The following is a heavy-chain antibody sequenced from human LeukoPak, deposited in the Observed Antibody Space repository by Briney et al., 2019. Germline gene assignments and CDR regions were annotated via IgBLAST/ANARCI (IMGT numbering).Heavy chain of an antibody. D-gene: IGHD3-10*01. Sequence: GSSVKVSCKASGGTFSSYAISWVRQAPGQGLEWMGRIIPILGIANYAQKFQGRVTITADKSTSTAYMELSSLRSEDTAVYYCGTGWGVYAFDIWGQGTMVTVSS. J-gene: IGHJ3*02. V-gene: IGHV1-69*04. CDR3: GTGWGVYAFDI. CDR2: IIPILGIA. CDR1: GGTFSSYA.